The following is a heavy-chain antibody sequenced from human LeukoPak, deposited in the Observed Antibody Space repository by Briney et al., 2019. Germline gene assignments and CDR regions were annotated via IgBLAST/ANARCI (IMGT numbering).Heavy chain of an antibody. D-gene: IGHD3-16*01. CDR3: ARDPPGLTLGSPGDY. J-gene: IGHJ4*02. Sequence: AASVTVSCKASGYTFTSYGIAWVRQAPGQGLQWMGWISANNGDTSYSQKLQGRVTMTTDTSTNTAYMELRSLTSDDTAVYYCARDPPGLTLGSPGDYWGQGTLVTVSS. V-gene: IGHV1-18*01. CDR2: ISANNGDT. CDR1: GYTFTSYG.